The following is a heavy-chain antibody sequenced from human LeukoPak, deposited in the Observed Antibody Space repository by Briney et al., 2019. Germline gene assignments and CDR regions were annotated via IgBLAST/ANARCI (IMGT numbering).Heavy chain of an antibody. V-gene: IGHV3-21*01. CDR2: ISSSSSYI. Sequence: GGSLRLSCAASGFTFSSYSMNWVRQAPGKGLEWVSYISSSSSYIYYADSVKGRFTISRDNAKNSLYLQMNSLRAEDTAVYYCARDRTDCTNGVCYMLYNWFDPWGQGTLVTVSS. J-gene: IGHJ5*02. CDR1: GFTFSSYS. D-gene: IGHD2-8*01. CDR3: ARDRTDCTNGVCYMLYNWFDP.